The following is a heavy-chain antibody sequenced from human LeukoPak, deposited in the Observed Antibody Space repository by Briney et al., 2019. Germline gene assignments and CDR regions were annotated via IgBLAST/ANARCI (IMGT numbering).Heavy chain of an antibody. D-gene: IGHD1-26*01. V-gene: IGHV3-23*01. CDR1: GFTFSSYA. Sequence: PGGPLRLSCAASGFTFSSYAMSWVRQAPGKGLEWVSAISGSGGSTYYADSVKGRFTISRDNSKNTLYLQMNSLRAEDTAVYYCAKHGGSYYRQFDYWGQGTLVTVSS. CDR2: ISGSGGST. CDR3: AKHGGSYYRQFDY. J-gene: IGHJ4*02.